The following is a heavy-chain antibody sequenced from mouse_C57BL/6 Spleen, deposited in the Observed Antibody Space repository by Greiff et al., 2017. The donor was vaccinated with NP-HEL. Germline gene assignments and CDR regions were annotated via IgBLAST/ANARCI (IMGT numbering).Heavy chain of an antibody. D-gene: IGHD2-4*01. CDR2: ISDGGSYT. V-gene: IGHV5-4*03. CDR1: GFTFSSYA. J-gene: IGHJ3*01. CDR3: ARVSIYYDYDGGFAY. Sequence: EVKLVESGGGLVKPGGSLKLSCAASGFTFSSYAMSWVRQTPEKRLEWVATISDGGSYTYYPDNVKGRFTISRDNAKNNLYLQMSHLKSEDTAMYYCARVSIYYDYDGGFAYWGQGTLVTVSA.